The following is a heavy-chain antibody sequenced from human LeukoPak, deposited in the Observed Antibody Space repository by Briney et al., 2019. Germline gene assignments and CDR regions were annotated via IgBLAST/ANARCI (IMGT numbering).Heavy chain of an antibody. CDR3: AKVALIVAPKNFDY. V-gene: IGHV3-23*01. CDR2: ISGSSSSA. CDR1: GFTLSSYA. D-gene: IGHD3-22*01. Sequence: QSGGSLTHSRAASGFTLSSYAMSWVRPAPRRGLEWVSVISGSSSSAYYADSVQGRFTISRDNSKNTLYLQMNSLRGEDTAVYYCAKVALIVAPKNFDYWGQGTLVTVSS. J-gene: IGHJ4*02.